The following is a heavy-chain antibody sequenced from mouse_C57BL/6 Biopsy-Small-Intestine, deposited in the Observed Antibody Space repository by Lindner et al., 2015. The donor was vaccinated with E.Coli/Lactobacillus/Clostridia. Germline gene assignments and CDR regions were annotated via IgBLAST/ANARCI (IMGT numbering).Heavy chain of an antibody. CDR3: ARGHGDYSHYYAMDY. J-gene: IGHJ4*01. V-gene: IGHV1-52*01. D-gene: IGHD2-13*01. Sequence: VQLQESGAEMVRPGASVKLSCKASGYPXTSYWMHWVKQRPGQGLEWIGKIDPSDSETHYNQKFKDKATLTVDKSSSTAYMQLNSLTSVDSAVYYCARGHGDYSHYYAMDYWGQGTSVTVSS. CDR2: IDPSDSET. CDR1: GYPXTSYW.